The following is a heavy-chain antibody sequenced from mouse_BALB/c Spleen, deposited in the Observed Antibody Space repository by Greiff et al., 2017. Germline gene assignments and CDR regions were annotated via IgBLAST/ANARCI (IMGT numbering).Heavy chain of an antibody. CDR1: GYTFTSYW. V-gene: IGHV1S127*01. CDR3: TRRDGYSYYFDY. D-gene: IGHD2-3*01. J-gene: IGHJ2*01. Sequence: VQLQQPGAELVKPGASVKMSCKASGYTFTSYWMHWVKQRPGQGLEWIGVIDPSDSYTSYNQKFKGKATLTVDTSSSTAYMQLSSLTSEDSAVYYCTRRDGYSYYFDYWGQGTTLTVSS. CDR2: IDPSDSYT.